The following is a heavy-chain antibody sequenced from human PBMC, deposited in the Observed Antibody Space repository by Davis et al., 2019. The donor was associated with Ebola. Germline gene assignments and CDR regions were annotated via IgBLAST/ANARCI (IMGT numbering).Heavy chain of an antibody. V-gene: IGHV1-8*01. CDR1: GYTFTSYD. J-gene: IGHJ4*02. CDR3: ARGLAYYDILTGYYKDFDY. CDR2: MNPNSGNT. Sequence: AASVKVSCKASGYTFTSYDINWVRQATGQGLEWMGWMNPNSGNTGYAQKFQGRVTMTRNTSISTAYMELSSLRSEDTGVYYCARGLAYYDILTGYYKDFDYWGQGTLVTVSS. D-gene: IGHD3-9*01.